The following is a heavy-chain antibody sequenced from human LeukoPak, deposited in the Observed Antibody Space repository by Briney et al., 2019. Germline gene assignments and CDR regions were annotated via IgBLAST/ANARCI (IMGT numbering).Heavy chain of an antibody. V-gene: IGHV1-18*04. CDR1: GYTFTSYY. CDR2: ISAYNGNT. J-gene: IGHJ4*02. D-gene: IGHD6-13*01. CDR3: ATHWQQLASGLPFDY. Sequence: GASVKVSCKASGYTFTSYYMHWVRQAPGQGLEWMGWISAYNGNTNYAQKLQGRVTMTTDTSTSTAYMELRSLRSDDTAVYYCATHWQQLASGLPFDYWGQGTLVTVSS.